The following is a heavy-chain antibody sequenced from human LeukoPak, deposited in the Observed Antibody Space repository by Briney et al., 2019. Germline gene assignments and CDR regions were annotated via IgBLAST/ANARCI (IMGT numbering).Heavy chain of an antibody. CDR3: ASLIHSSSWYHWFDP. J-gene: IGHJ5*02. CDR1: GFTFSSYS. Sequence: PGGSLRLSCAASGFTFSSYSMNWVRQAPGKGLEWVSSISSSSSYIYYADSVKGRFTISRDNAKNSLYLQMNSLRAEDTAVYYCASLIHSSSWYHWFDPWGQGTLVTVSS. D-gene: IGHD6-13*01. V-gene: IGHV3-21*01. CDR2: ISSSSSYI.